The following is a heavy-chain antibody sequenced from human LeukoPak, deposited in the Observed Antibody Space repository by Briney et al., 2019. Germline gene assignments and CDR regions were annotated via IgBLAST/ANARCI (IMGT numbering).Heavy chain of an antibody. CDR2: INHSGST. CDR1: GGSFSGYY. V-gene: IGHV4-34*01. CDR3: ARLASYCSSTSCYLTTKVYRGVPSKNREKNYYMDV. J-gene: IGHJ6*03. D-gene: IGHD2-2*01. Sequence: TASETLSLTCAVYGGSFSGYYWSWIRQPPGKGLEWIGEINHSGSTNYNPSLKSRVTISVDTSKNQFSLKLSSVTAADTAVYYCARLASYCSSTSCYLTTKVYRGVPSKNREKNYYMDVWGKGTTVTISS.